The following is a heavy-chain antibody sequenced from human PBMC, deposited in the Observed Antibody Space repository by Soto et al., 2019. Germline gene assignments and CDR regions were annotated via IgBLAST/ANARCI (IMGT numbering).Heavy chain of an antibody. V-gene: IGHV4-34*01. D-gene: IGHD2-2*01. Sequence: SETLSLTCAVYGGSFSGYYWSWIRQPPGKGLEWIGEINHSGSTNYNPSLKSRVTISVDTSKNQFSLKLSSVTAADTAVYYCARGVLGVVVRAALNWFDPWGKGTLVTGSS. CDR2: INHSGST. CDR3: ARGVLGVVVRAALNWFDP. CDR1: GGSFSGYY. J-gene: IGHJ5*02.